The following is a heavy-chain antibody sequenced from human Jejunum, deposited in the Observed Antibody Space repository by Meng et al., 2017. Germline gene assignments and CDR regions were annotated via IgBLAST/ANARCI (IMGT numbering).Heavy chain of an antibody. CDR2: IYTSGAT. CDR3: ARDNGYGGSIALGDY. D-gene: IGHD4-23*01. V-gene: IGHV4-61*09. J-gene: IGHJ4*02. Sequence: SETLSLTCTVSGVSISSGSYYWGWIRQPAGKGLEWIGHIYTSGATNYNPSLKSRVTISADTSKNQVSLKLTSVTATDTAVYYCARDNGYGGSIALGDYWCQGTLVTVSS. CDR1: GVSISSGSYY.